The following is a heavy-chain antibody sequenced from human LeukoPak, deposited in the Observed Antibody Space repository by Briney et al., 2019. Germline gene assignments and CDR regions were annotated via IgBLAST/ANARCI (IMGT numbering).Heavy chain of an antibody. Sequence: ASVKVSCKASGYTFTSYGISWVRQAPGQGLEWMGWISAYNGNTNYAQKLQGRVTMTTDTSTSTAYMELRSLRSDDTAVYYCARACDSSGYLYMGAFDIWGQGTMVTVSS. CDR3: ARACDSSGYLYMGAFDI. J-gene: IGHJ3*02. CDR2: ISAYNGNT. CDR1: GYTFTSYG. D-gene: IGHD3-22*01. V-gene: IGHV1-18*01.